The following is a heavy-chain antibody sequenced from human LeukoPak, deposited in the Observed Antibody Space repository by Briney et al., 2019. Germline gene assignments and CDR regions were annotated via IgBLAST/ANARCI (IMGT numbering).Heavy chain of an antibody. V-gene: IGHV4-4*02. D-gene: IGHD3-10*01. CDR3: ASSPITMVRGVIPWWYFDL. J-gene: IGHJ2*01. CDR1: GGSISSSNW. Sequence: PSGTLSLTCAVSGGSISSSNWWSWVRQPPGKGLEWIGEIYHSGSTNYNPSLKSRVTISVDTSKNQFSLKLSSVTAADTAVYYCASSPITMVRGVIPWWYFDLWGRGTLVTVSS. CDR2: IYHSGST.